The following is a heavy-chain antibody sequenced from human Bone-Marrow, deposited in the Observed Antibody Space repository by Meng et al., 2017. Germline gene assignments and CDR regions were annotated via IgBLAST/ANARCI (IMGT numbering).Heavy chain of an antibody. CDR1: GFTFSSYA. CDR2: ISGSGGGT. D-gene: IGHD5-18*01. CDR3: GDVDTAMVPFDY. J-gene: IGHJ4*02. V-gene: IGHV3-23*01. Sequence: GESLKISCAASGFTFSSYAMSWVRQAPGKGLEWVSAISGSGGGTYYADSVKGRFTISRDNSKNTLYLQMNSLRAEDTAVYYCGDVDTAMVPFDYWGQGTLVTVSS.